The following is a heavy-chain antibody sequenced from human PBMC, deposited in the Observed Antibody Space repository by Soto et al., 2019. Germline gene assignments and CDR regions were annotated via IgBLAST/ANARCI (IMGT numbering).Heavy chain of an antibody. CDR1: GFSLSTREMS. D-gene: IGHD3-10*01. CDR3: AHFYASVRGVIEAFDI. Sequence: QITLQESGPTVVKPTQTLTLTCTFSGFSLSTREMSVGWIRQPPGKALEWLALIYWDDDKRYSPSLKSRLTITKDTSKNHVVLTMTNMDPVDTATYYCAHFYASVRGVIEAFDIWGQGIMVTVSS. V-gene: IGHV2-5*02. J-gene: IGHJ3*02. CDR2: IYWDDDK.